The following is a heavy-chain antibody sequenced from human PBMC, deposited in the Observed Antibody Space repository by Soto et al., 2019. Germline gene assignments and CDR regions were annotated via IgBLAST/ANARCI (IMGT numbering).Heavy chain of an antibody. CDR2: ISAHNDNT. Sequence: QVQLVQSGAEVKKPGASVKVSCKASGYTFSEYGLSWVRQVPGQGLEWMGWISAHNDNTEYAQKFQGRVTMTTDTSTSTTYMDLRSLRPEDTAIYYCASWAGRGFWNGPFDYWGQGTLVTVSS. V-gene: IGHV1-18*01. CDR3: ASWAGRGFWNGPFDY. J-gene: IGHJ4*02. D-gene: IGHD3-3*01. CDR1: GYTFSEYG.